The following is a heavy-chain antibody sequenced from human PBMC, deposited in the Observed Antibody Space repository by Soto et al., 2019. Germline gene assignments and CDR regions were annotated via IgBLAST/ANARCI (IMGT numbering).Heavy chain of an antibody. V-gene: IGHV4-39*07. CDR2: MSHRGTT. CDR1: GGSITSGGYY. J-gene: IGHJ4*02. Sequence: SETLSLTCPVSGGSITSGGYYWNWNRQPPGKGLEWIGEMSHRGTTNYNPSLKSRVTISVDKSKNQFSLKLSSVTAADTAVYFCARLGYSNAWPDYWGQGTLVTVSS. CDR3: ARLGYSNAWPDY. D-gene: IGHD5-12*01.